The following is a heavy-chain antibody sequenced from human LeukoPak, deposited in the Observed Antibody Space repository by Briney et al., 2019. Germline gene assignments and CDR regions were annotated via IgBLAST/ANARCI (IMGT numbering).Heavy chain of an antibody. V-gene: IGHV3-30-3*01. Sequence: PGGSLRLSCAASGFTFSSYAMHWVRQAPGKGLEWVAVISYDGSNKYYADSVKGRFTISRDNSKNTLYLQMNSLRAEDTAVYYCAKDQYYDFWSGYYDYWGQGTLVTVSS. J-gene: IGHJ4*02. CDR3: AKDQYYDFWSGYYDY. CDR2: ISYDGSNK. D-gene: IGHD3-3*01. CDR1: GFTFSSYA.